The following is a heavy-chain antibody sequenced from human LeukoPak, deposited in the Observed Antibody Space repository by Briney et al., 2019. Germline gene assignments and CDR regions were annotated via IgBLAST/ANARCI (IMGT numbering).Heavy chain of an antibody. CDR1: GFTFSSYA. D-gene: IGHD3-10*01. V-gene: IGHV3-23*01. Sequence: GGSLRLSCAASGFTFSSYAMSWVRRAPGKGLEWVSAISGSGGSTYYADSVKGRFTISRDNSKNTLYLQINSLRAEDTAVYYCAKEVGSGSYFDYWGQGTLVTVSS. CDR3: AKEVGSGSYFDY. CDR2: ISGSGGST. J-gene: IGHJ4*02.